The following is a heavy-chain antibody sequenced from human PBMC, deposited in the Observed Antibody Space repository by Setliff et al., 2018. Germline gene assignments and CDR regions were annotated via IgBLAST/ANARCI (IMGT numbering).Heavy chain of an antibody. Sequence: GGSLRLSCAASGFTFYNYAMHWVRQAPGKGLEWVAVIRYDGSSKYYGDSVKGRFIISRDNSKNTLYLQMNSLSAEDTAVYYCAKVPNSGGYAGPFDFWGQGTLVTVSS. J-gene: IGHJ4*02. CDR1: GFTFYNYA. CDR2: IRYDGSSK. CDR3: AKVPNSGGYAGPFDF. V-gene: IGHV3-30*02. D-gene: IGHD5-12*01.